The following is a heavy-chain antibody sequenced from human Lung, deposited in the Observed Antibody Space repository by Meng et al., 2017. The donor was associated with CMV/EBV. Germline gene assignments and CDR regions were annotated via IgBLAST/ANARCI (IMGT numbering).Heavy chain of an antibody. CDR2: VYSSGST. Sequence: GSLRLXCTVSGVSISNFYWGWIRQPPGGGLEWLGNVYSSGSTNYNPSLKSRVTMSVDTSRSQFSLNLTSVTAADTATYFCARGRGDDLWSGFYYYFDNCGQGXLVTVSS. J-gene: IGHJ4*02. D-gene: IGHD3-3*01. V-gene: IGHV4-59*01. CDR3: ARGRGDDLWSGFYYYFDN. CDR1: GVSISNFY.